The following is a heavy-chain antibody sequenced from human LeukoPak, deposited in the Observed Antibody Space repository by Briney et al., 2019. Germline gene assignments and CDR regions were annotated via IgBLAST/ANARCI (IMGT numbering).Heavy chain of an antibody. D-gene: IGHD5-24*01. CDR2: ISNSKGISD. CDR1: GFTFTIYP. CDR3: AKRRDAYPIRGTFDS. Sequence: RSGGSLRLSCAVSGFTFTIYPMSWVRQAPGKGLEWVSGISNSKGISDYYADSVKGRFTISRDNSKNTLYLQMNSLRGEDTAVYYCAKRRDAYPIRGTFDSWGQGALVTVSS. V-gene: IGHV3-23*01. J-gene: IGHJ4*02.